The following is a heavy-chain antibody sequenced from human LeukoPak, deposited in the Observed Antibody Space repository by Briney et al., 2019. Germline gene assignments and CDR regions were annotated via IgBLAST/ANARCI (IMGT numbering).Heavy chain of an antibody. CDR1: GFTFDDYG. V-gene: IGHV3-20*04. J-gene: IGHJ4*02. Sequence: GGSLRLSCAASGFTFDDYGMSWVRQAPGKGLEWVSGINWNGGSTGYADSVKGRFTISRDNAKNSLYLQMNSLRAEDTALYYCARGSYYYDSSGYPFDYWGQGTPVTVSS. CDR2: INWNGGST. CDR3: ARGSYYYDSSGYPFDY. D-gene: IGHD3-22*01.